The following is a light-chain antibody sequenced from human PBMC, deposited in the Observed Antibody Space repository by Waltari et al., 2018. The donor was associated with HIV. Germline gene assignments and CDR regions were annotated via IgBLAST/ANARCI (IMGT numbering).Light chain of an antibody. J-gene: IGLJ2*01. Sequence: SYELTQPLSVSVALGQTARPSCGGSNIGTKDVHWYQQKPGQAPSLVIFNDKNRPTWVPERLSGSKSRNTATLTISGVQAGDAAVYYCQVWHYSVVFGGGTNLTVL. CDR3: QVWHYSVV. V-gene: IGLV3-9*01. CDR2: NDK. CDR1: NIGTKD.